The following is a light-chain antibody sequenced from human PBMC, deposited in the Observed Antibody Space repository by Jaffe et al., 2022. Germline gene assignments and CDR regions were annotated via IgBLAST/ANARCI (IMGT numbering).Light chain of an antibody. J-gene: IGKJ1*01. Sequence: DIQMTQSPSSLSASVGDRVTITCRASQGISNYLAWYQQKPGKVPKLLIYAASTLQSGVPSRFSGSGSGTDFTLTISSLQPEDVATYYCQKYNSAWVRTFGQGTKVEIK. CDR2: AAS. CDR1: QGISNY. CDR3: QKYNSAWVRT. V-gene: IGKV1-27*01.